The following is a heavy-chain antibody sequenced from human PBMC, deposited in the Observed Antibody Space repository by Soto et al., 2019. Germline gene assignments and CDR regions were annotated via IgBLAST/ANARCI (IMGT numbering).Heavy chain of an antibody. CDR1: GYTFTSYY. CDR2: INPSGGST. J-gene: IGHJ4*02. CDR3: ARDSRPTDFDY. V-gene: IGHV1-46*01. Sequence: GASVKVSCKASGYTFTSYYMHWVRQAPGQGLEWMGIINPSGGSTSYAQKFQGRVTISRDNAKNSLYLQMNSLRAEDTAVYYCARDSRPTDFDYWGQGTLVTV.